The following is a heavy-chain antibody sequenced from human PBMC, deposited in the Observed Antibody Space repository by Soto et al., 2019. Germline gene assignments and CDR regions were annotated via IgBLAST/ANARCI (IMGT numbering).Heavy chain of an antibody. J-gene: IGHJ3*01. D-gene: IGHD3-22*01. CDR1: GAIFRSHG. CDR3: VRDRRIYYSDPHDRFLASDYDV. V-gene: IGHV1-69*01. Sequence: QVQLVQSEAEVKKPGSSVRLSCTASGAIFRSHGFTWLRQAPGQRLEWVGGFIPIFRTLTYTEKFQARIRIAADESTNTVYLDLNSLTSEDTAVYYCVRDRRIYYSDPHDRFLASDYDVWGQGTMVSVSS. CDR2: FIPIFRTL.